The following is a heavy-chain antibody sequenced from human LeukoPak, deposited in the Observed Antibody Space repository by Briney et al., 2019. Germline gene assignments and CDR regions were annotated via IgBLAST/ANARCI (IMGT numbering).Heavy chain of an antibody. V-gene: IGHV4-59*12. J-gene: IGHJ4*02. CDR2: IYYSGST. CDR3: AREITSKHYFDY. CDR1: GGSISSYY. Sequence: SETLSLTCTVSGGSISSYYWSWIRQPPGKGLEWIGYIYYSGSTNYNPSLKSRVTISVDTSKNQFSLKLSSVTAADTAVYYCAREITSKHYFDYWGQGTLVTVSS. D-gene: IGHD3-16*01.